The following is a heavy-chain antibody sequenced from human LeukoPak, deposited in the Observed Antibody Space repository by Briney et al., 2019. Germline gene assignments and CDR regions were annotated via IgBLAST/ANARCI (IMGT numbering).Heavy chain of an antibody. Sequence: ASVKVSCKVSGYTLTELSMHWVRQAPGKGLEWMGGFDPEDGETIYAQKFQGRVTMTEDTSTDTAYMELSSLRSEDTAVYYCARADQYYYDSSGYFYYWGQGTLVTVSS. CDR1: GYTLTELS. D-gene: IGHD3-22*01. CDR2: FDPEDGET. V-gene: IGHV1-24*01. J-gene: IGHJ4*02. CDR3: ARADQYYYDSSGYFYY.